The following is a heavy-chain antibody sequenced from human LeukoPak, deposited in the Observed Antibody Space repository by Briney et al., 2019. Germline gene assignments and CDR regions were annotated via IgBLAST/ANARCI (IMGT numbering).Heavy chain of an antibody. V-gene: IGHV4-59*01. CDR1: GGSISNYY. CDR3: ARVRYCSTNRSYDRAFDN. D-gene: IGHD6-19*01. J-gene: IGHJ4*02. Sequence: SETLSLTCTVSGGSISNYYWSWIRQPPGKGLEWIGYIYYSGNTNYNPSLKSRVTISVDTSKNQFSLKLNSVTAADTAVYYCARVRYCSTNRSYDRAFDNWGQGTLVTVSS. CDR2: IYYSGNT.